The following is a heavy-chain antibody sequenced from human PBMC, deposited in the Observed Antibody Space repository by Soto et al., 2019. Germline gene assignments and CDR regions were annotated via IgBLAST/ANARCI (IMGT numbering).Heavy chain of an antibody. CDR3: ARRYCSGGSCYPVNWFDP. V-gene: IGHV1-18*01. D-gene: IGHD2-15*01. CDR2: ISAYNGNT. Sequence: ASVKVSCKASGYTFTSYVISWVRQAPGQGLEWMGWISAYNGNTNYAQKLQGRVTMTTDTSTSTAYMELRSLRSDDTAVYYCARRYCSGGSCYPVNWFDPWGQGTLVTVSS. CDR1: GYTFTSYV. J-gene: IGHJ5*02.